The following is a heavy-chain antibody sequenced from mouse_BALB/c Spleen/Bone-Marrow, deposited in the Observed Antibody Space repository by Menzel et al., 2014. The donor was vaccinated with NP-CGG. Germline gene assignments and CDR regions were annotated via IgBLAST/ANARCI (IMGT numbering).Heavy chain of an antibody. CDR1: GFDFSSFC. J-gene: IGHJ3*01. CDR2: INPDSSTL. V-gene: IGHV4-1*02. D-gene: IGHD1-2*01. Sequence: DVKLVESGGGLAQPGGSLKLSCAASGFDFSSFCMTWVRQAPGKGLEWIGEINPDSSTLNYTPSLKDKFIISRDNAKNTLYLQMNKVRSEDTALYYCAKNYYYGYVAYWGQGTLVTVSA. CDR3: AKNYYYGYVAY.